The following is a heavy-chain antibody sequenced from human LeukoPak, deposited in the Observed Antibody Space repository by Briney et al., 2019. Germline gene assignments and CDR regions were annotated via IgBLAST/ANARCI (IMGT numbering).Heavy chain of an antibody. CDR1: GFLFSSYG. V-gene: IGHV3-30*02. CDR3: AGPYCSSTSCYAMGG. J-gene: IGHJ4*02. Sequence: GGSLRLSCAASGFLFSSYGMHWVRQAPGKGLEWVAFIQYDGSNQYYADSVKGRFTISRDNSKNTLYLQMNSLRAEDTAVYYCAGPYCSSTSCYAMGGWGQGTLVTVSS. D-gene: IGHD2-2*01. CDR2: IQYDGSNQ.